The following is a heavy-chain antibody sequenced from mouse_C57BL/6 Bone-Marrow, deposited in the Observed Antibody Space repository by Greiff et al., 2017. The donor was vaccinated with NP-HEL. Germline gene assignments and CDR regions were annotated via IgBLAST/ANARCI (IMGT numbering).Heavy chain of an antibody. CDR3: ARLGRGGY. V-gene: IGHV1-82*01. CDR1: GYAFSSSW. D-gene: IGHD1-1*02. J-gene: IGHJ2*01. CDR2: IYPGDGDT. Sequence: QVQLQQSGPELVKPGASVKISCKASGYAFSSSWMNWVKQRPGKGLGWIGRIYPGDGDTTYNGKFKGKATLTADKSSSTAYMQLSSLTSEDSAVYFCARLGRGGYWGQGTTLTVSS.